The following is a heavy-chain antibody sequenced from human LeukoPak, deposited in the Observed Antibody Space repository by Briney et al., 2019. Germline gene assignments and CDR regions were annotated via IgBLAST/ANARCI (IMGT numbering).Heavy chain of an antibody. J-gene: IGHJ4*02. CDR2: INHSGST. D-gene: IGHD4-17*01. Sequence: SGTLSLTCAVYGGSFSAYCWNWIRQPPGKGLEWIGEINHSGSTNYNPSLKSRVTISIDTSKNQFSLKLSSVTAADTAVYYCASPLTTVTTRGPPGYWGQGTLVTVSS. CDR3: ASPLTTVTTRGPPGY. CDR1: GGSFSAYC. V-gene: IGHV4-34*01.